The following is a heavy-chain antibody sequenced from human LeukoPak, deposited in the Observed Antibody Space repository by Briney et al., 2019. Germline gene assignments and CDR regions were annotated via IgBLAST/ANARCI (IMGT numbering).Heavy chain of an antibody. Sequence: GGSLRLSCAASGFTFGDHGMSWVRQTPGKGLVWVSRLNTDGSTTNYADSVKGRFTISRDNAKNTLYLQMSSLRAEDTAVYYCARGGEAVAGPSDYWGQGTLVTVSS. D-gene: IGHD6-19*01. CDR3: ARGGEAVAGPSDY. CDR1: GFTFGDHG. CDR2: LNTDGSTT. J-gene: IGHJ4*02. V-gene: IGHV3-74*01.